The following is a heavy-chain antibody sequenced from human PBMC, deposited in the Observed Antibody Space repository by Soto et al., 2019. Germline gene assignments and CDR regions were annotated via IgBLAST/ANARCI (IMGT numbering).Heavy chain of an antibody. J-gene: IGHJ5*02. Sequence: GGSLRLSCAASGFTFSSYGMHWVRQAPGKGLEWVAVIWYDGSNKYYADSVKGRFTISRDNSKNTLYLQMNSLRAEDTAVYYCARDRGYCGGDCYSRSNWFDPWGQGTLVTVSS. CDR3: ARDRGYCGGDCYSRSNWFDP. D-gene: IGHD2-21*02. V-gene: IGHV3-33*01. CDR2: IWYDGSNK. CDR1: GFTFSSYG.